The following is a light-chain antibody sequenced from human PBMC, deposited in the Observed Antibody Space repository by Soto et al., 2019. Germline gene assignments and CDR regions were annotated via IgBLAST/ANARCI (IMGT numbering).Light chain of an antibody. CDR3: QSYDRSLSAYVV. Sequence: QSVLTQPPSVSGALGQRVTISCTGSNSNIGAGYDVYWYQQLPGTTPKLLIYDNNYRPSGVPDRFSGSKFGTSASLAITGLQAEDEADYYCQSYDRSLSAYVVFGGGTKLTVL. V-gene: IGLV1-40*01. CDR1: NSNIGAGYD. CDR2: DNN. J-gene: IGLJ2*01.